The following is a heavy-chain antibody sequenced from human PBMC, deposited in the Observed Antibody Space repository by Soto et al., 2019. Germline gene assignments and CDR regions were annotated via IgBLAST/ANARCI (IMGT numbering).Heavy chain of an antibody. J-gene: IGHJ3*02. Sequence: ASVKVSCKASGYTFTSYYMHWVRQAPGQGLEWMGIINPSGGSTSYAQKFQGRVTMTRDTSTSTVYMELSSLRPEDTAVYYCARAYGAYDAFDIWGQGTMVTVSS. D-gene: IGHD3-16*01. CDR1: GYTFTSYY. V-gene: IGHV1-46*01. CDR2: INPSGGST. CDR3: ARAYGAYDAFDI.